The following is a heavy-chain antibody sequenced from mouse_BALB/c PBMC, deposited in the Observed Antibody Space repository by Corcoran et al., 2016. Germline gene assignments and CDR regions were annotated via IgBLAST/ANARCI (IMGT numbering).Heavy chain of an antibody. D-gene: IGHD1-2*01. J-gene: IGHJ2*01. Sequence: EVQLQQSGAELVKPGASVKLSCTASGFNIKDTYMHWVKQRPEQGLEWIGRIDPANGNTKYDPKFQGKATITADTSSNTAYLQLSSLTSEDTAVYYCAITTATYYCDYWGQGTTLTVSS. CDR1: GFNIKDTY. CDR2: IDPANGNT. CDR3: AITTATYYCDY. V-gene: IGHV14-3*02.